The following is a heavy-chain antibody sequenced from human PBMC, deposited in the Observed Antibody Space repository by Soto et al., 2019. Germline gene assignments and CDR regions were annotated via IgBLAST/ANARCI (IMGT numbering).Heavy chain of an antibody. CDR3: AKASTYYYDSSGYWFPYGMDV. V-gene: IGHV3-33*06. D-gene: IGHD3-22*01. Sequence: GGSLRVSCAASGVSFSSYAMHWVRQAPGKGLEWVAIIWYDGSNKYYPDSVKGRFTISRDNSKNTVYLQMISLRTDDTAVYYCAKASTYYYDSSGYWFPYGMDVWGQGTTVTVSS. CDR1: GVSFSSYA. CDR2: IWYDGSNK. J-gene: IGHJ6*02.